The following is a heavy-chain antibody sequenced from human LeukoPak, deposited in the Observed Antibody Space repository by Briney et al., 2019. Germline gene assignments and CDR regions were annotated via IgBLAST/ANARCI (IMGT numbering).Heavy chain of an antibody. Sequence: GGSLRLSCVASGFTFSSYAMSWVRQAPGKGLEWVSAISGSGGSTYYADSVKGRFTISRDNSKNTLYLQMNSLRAEDTAVYYCAKGGLRFLEWLLYDYWGQGTLVTVSS. J-gene: IGHJ4*02. CDR2: ISGSGGST. CDR1: GFTFSSYA. V-gene: IGHV3-23*01. D-gene: IGHD3-3*01. CDR3: AKGGLRFLEWLLYDY.